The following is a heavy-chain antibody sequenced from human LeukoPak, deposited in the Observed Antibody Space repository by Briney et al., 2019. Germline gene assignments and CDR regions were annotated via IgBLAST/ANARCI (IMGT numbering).Heavy chain of an antibody. V-gene: IGHV4-39*02. CDR3: ARDRGYCSGGSCYRWFDP. J-gene: IGHJ5*02. CDR2: IYYSGNT. Sequence: SETLSLTCTVSGGSISSSTYYWGWIRQPPGKGLEWIGRIYYSGNTYYNPSLKSRVTISVDASKNQFSLKLSSVTAADTAVYYCARDRGYCSGGSCYRWFDPWGQGTLVTVSS. D-gene: IGHD2-15*01. CDR1: GGSISSSTYY.